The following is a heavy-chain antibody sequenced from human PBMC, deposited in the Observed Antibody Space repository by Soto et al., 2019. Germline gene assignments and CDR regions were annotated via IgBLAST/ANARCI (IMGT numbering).Heavy chain of an antibody. Sequence: PGGSLRLSCAASGFTFSSYAMHWVRQAPGKGLEYVSAISSNGGSTYYANSVKGRFTISRDNSKNTLYLQMGSLRAEDMAVYYCARGRGPPYYYDSSGYKDYWGQGTLVTVSS. CDR3: ARGRGPPYYYDSSGYKDY. J-gene: IGHJ4*02. CDR2: ISSNGGST. V-gene: IGHV3-64*01. D-gene: IGHD3-22*01. CDR1: GFTFSSYA.